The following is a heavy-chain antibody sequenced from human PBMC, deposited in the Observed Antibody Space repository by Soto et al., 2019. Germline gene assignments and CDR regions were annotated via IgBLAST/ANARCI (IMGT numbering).Heavy chain of an antibody. J-gene: IGHJ4*02. CDR3: AKDHITGWKLDY. CDR1: GFTFTTYW. V-gene: IGHV3-7*04. Sequence: PGGSRRLSCTTSGFTFTTYWMNWVRQAPGKGLEWVANTNQDGSQKLYVDSVKGRFTVSRDNAKNTVYLQMDSLRAEDTAVYYCAKDHITGWKLDYWGPGALVTVSS. CDR2: TNQDGSQK. D-gene: IGHD1-20*01.